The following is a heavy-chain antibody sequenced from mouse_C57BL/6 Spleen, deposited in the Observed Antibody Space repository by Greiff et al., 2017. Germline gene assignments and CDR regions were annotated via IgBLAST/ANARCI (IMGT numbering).Heavy chain of an antibody. V-gene: IGHV1-76*01. D-gene: IGHD3-2*02. Sequence: VQLQQSGAELVRPGASVKLSCKASGYTFTDYYINWVKQRPGQGLEWIARIYPGSGNTYYNEKFKGKATLTAEKSSSTAYMQLSSLTSEDSAVYFCARSGGAAQATFAWFAYWGQGTLVTVSA. CDR3: ARSGGAAQATFAWFAY. CDR2: IYPGSGNT. CDR1: GYTFTDYY. J-gene: IGHJ3*01.